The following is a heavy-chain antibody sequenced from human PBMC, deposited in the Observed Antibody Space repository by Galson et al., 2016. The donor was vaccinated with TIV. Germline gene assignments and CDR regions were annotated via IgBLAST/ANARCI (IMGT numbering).Heavy chain of an antibody. CDR2: IDPSDSYI. CDR3: ARGVSAGSGWLDP. CDR1: GYSFTNYW. J-gene: IGHJ5*02. D-gene: IGHD2-8*01. V-gene: IGHV5-10-1*01. Sequence: QSGAEVKKPGESLRISCKGSGYSFTNYWITWVRQMPGKGLEWMGRIDPSDSYINYSPSFQGHVTISADKSISTAFLQWSSLRASDSAIYYCARGVSAGSGWLDPWGQGALVTVSS.